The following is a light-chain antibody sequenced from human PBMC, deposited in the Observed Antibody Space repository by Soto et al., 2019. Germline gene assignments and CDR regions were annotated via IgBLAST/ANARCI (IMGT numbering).Light chain of an antibody. CDR2: DNN. CDR3: GTWDSSVSAPYV. J-gene: IGLJ1*01. CDR1: SSNIGNNF. V-gene: IGLV1-51*01. Sequence: QSVLXQPPSVSAAPGQKVTISCSGSSSNIGNNFVSWYQQFPGTAPKLLIYDNNKRPSGIPDRFSGSKSGTSATLGITGLQTGDEADYYCGTWDSSVSAPYVFGTGTKVTVL.